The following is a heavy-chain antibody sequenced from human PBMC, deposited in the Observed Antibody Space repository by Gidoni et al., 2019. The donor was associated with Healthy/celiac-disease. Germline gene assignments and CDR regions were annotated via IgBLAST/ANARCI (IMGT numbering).Heavy chain of an antibody. CDR2: INAGNGNT. V-gene: IGHV1-3*01. D-gene: IGHD3-10*01. CDR1: GYTFTSYA. J-gene: IGHJ4*02. CDR3: ARDQGYYGSGNFDY. Sequence: QVQLVQSGAEVKKPGASVKVSCKASGYTFTSYAMHWVRQAPGQRLEWMGWINAGNGNTKYSQKFQGRVTITRDTSASTAYMELSSLRSEDTAVYYCARDQGYYGSGNFDYWGQGTLVTVSS.